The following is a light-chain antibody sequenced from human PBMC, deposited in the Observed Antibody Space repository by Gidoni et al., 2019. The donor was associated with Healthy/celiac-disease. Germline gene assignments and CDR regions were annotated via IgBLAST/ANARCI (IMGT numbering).Light chain of an antibody. J-gene: IGKJ2*01. CDR2: LGS. CDR1: QSLLHSSGYNY. V-gene: IGKV2-28*01. CDR3: MQTLQTPLT. Sequence: IVMIQSPLSLPVTSGQPAAISCRSSQSLLHSSGYNYVDWYLQTPGQSPQLLVYLGSNRAAGVPDRFSARGSGADFTLKISRVEAEDVGVYYCMQTLQTPLTFXQXTKLEIK.